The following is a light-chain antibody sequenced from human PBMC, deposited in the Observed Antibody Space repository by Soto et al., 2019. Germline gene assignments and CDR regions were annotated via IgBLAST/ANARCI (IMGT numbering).Light chain of an antibody. V-gene: IGLV2-14*01. Sequence: QSVLTQPASVSGSPGQSITISCTGTSSDVGGYNYVSWYQQHPGKAPKLMIYDVSNRPSGVSNRFSGSKSGNTAPLTISGLQAEDEADYYCSSYTSSSTPWVFGGGTKVTVL. CDR2: DVS. CDR3: SSYTSSSTPWV. CDR1: SSDVGGYNY. J-gene: IGLJ3*02.